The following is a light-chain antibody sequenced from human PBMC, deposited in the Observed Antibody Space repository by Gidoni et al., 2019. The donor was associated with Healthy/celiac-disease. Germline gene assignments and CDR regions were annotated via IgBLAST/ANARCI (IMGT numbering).Light chain of an antibody. Sequence: EIVLTQSPATLSLSPGERATLSCRASPSVSSYVAWYQQKPGQAPRLLIYDASNRATGIPARFSGSGSGTDFTLTISSLEPEDFAVYYCQQRSNWPPWTFXQXTKVEIK. CDR1: PSVSSY. V-gene: IGKV3-11*01. J-gene: IGKJ1*01. CDR2: DAS. CDR3: QQRSNWPPWT.